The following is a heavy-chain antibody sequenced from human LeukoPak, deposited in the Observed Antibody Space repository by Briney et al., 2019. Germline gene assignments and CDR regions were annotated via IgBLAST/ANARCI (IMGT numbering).Heavy chain of an antibody. V-gene: IGHV1-69*06. J-gene: IGHJ4*02. Sequence: SVKVSCKASGGTFRSYGINCVRQAPGQGLEWMGGIIPIFGTANYAQKFQGRVTITADKSTSTAYMELSSLRSEDTAVYYCARGGGGSSWFQYYFDYWGQGTLVTVSS. CDR2: IIPIFGTA. CDR1: GGTFRSYG. D-gene: IGHD6-13*01. CDR3: ARGGGGSSWFQYYFDY.